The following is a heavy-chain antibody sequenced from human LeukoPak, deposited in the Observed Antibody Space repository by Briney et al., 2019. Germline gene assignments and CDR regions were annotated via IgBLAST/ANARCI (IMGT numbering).Heavy chain of an antibody. CDR1: GGTFSSYA. Sequence: ASVKVSCKASGGTFSSYAISWVRQAPGQGLEWMGIINPSGGSTSYAQKFQGRVTMTRDMSTSTVYMELSSLRSEDTAVYYCAREIVVVPAAIRGAFDYWGQGTLVTVSS. V-gene: IGHV1-46*01. J-gene: IGHJ4*02. CDR3: AREIVVVPAAIRGAFDY. CDR2: INPSGGST. D-gene: IGHD2-2*01.